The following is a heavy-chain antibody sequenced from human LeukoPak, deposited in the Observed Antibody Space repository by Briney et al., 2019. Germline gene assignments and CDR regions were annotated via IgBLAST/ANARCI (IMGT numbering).Heavy chain of an antibody. CDR2: INPNSGGT. V-gene: IGHV1-2*04. CDR3: ARHSSRLWFGEWVRGVFDI. D-gene: IGHD3-10*01. J-gene: IGHJ3*02. CDR1: GYTFTGYY. Sequence: ASVKVSCKASGYTFTGYYMHWVRQAPGQGLEWMGWINPNSGGTNYAQKFQGWVTMTRDTSISTAYMELSRLRSDDTAVYYCARHSSRLWFGEWVRGVFDIWGQGTMVTVSS.